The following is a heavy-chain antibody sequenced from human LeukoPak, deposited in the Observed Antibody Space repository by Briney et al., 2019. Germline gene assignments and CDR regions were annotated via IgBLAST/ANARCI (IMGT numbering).Heavy chain of an antibody. CDR2: IIPIFGTA. D-gene: IGHD6-13*01. J-gene: IGHJ4*02. CDR3: ARDRQPGIAGKEYYFDY. V-gene: IGHV1-69*13. CDR1: GGTFSSYA. Sequence: GASVNVSCKASGGTFSSYAISWVRQAPGQGLEWMGGIIPIFGTANYAQKFQGRVTITADESTSTAYMELSSLRSEDTAVYYCARDRQPGIAGKEYYFDYWGQGTLVTVSS.